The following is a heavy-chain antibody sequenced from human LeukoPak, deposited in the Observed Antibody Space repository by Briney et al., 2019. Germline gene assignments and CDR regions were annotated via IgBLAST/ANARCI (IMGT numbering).Heavy chain of an antibody. CDR2: ISSSSSYI. V-gene: IGHV3-21*01. CDR3: AKGITIFGVANNWFDP. D-gene: IGHD3-3*01. CDR1: GFTFSSYS. Sequence: GGSLRLSCAASGFTFSSYSMNWVRQAPGKGLEWVSSISSSSSYIYYADSVKGRFTISRDNAKNSLYLQMNSLRAEDTAVYYCAKGITIFGVANNWFDPWGQGTLVTVSS. J-gene: IGHJ5*02.